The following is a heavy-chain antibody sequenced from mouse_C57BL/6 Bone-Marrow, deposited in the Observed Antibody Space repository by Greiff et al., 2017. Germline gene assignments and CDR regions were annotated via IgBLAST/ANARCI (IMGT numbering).Heavy chain of an antibody. CDR2: ISSGSSTI. Sequence: EVQGVESGGGLVKPGGSLKLSCAASGFTFSDDGMHWVRQAPEKGLEWVAYISSGSSTIYYADTVKGRFTISRDNAKNTPFLQMTSLRSEDTAMYYCARNYYGGYWGQGTTLTVSS. V-gene: IGHV5-17*01. J-gene: IGHJ2*01. CDR3: ARNYYGGY. D-gene: IGHD1-1*01. CDR1: GFTFSDDG.